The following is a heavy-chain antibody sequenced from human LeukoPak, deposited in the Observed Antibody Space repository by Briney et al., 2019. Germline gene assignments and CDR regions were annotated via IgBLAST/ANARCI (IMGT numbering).Heavy chain of an antibody. CDR3: ARLGYSAYETYYFDY. Sequence: GGSLRLSCAASGFTVSSNYMSWVRQAPGKGLEWVAHINQDGSGTYYVDSVKGRFTISRDNAKNSLFLQMNSLRVEDTAVYYCARLGYSAYETYYFDYWGQGSLVTVSS. CDR2: INQDGSGT. D-gene: IGHD5-12*01. CDR1: GFTVSSNY. J-gene: IGHJ4*02. V-gene: IGHV3-7*04.